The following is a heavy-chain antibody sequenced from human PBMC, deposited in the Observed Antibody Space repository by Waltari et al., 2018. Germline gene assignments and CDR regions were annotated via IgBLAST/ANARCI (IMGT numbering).Heavy chain of an antibody. CDR1: GGPPRSGSDY. CDR2: IHHSGGT. CDR3: ARQLNPRAPYFDL. J-gene: IGHJ4*02. V-gene: IGHV4-31*03. Sequence: QVQLQESGPGLVKPSQTLSPTCILSGGPPRSGSDYWSWIRQHPGKALEWIGYIHHSGGTLYNPSLESRATIRVDTSKNQLSLRLNSVSAADTAVYYCARQLNPRAPYFDLWGQGALVTVAS.